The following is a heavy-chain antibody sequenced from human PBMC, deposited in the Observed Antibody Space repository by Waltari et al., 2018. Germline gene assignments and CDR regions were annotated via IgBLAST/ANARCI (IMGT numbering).Heavy chain of an antibody. D-gene: IGHD6-19*01. J-gene: IGHJ4*02. Sequence: QVQLQESGPGLVKPSETLSLTCAVSGYSISSGYYWGWIRQPPGKGLEWIGSIYHSGGTYYNPSLKSRVTISVDTSKNQFSLKLSSVTAADTAVYYCASTPQGWAGQSYWGQGTLVTVSS. CDR3: ASTPQGWAGQSY. CDR2: IYHSGGT. CDR1: GYSISSGYY. V-gene: IGHV4-38-2*01.